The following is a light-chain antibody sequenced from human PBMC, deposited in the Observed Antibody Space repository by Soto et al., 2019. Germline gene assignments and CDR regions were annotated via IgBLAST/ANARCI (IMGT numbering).Light chain of an antibody. V-gene: IGLV2-14*01. CDR1: SSDVGGYNY. CDR2: EVS. J-gene: IGLJ2*01. CDR3: SSYTSSR. Sequence: QSALTQPASVSGSPGQSITISCTGTSSDVGGYNYVSWYQQHPGKAPKLMIYEVSNRPSGVSNRFSGSKSGNTASLTISGLQAEDEADYYCSSYTSSRIGGGTKLTVL.